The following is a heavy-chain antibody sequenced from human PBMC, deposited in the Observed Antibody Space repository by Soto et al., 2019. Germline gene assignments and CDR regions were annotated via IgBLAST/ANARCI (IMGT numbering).Heavy chain of an antibody. V-gene: IGHV3-30-3*01. CDR3: ARDRTADYGDYSYYYGMDV. Sequence: QVQLVESGGGVVQPGRSLRLSCAASGFTFSSYAMHWVRQAPGKGLEWVAVISYDGSNKYYADSVKGRFTISRDNSKNTLYLQMNSLRAEDTAVYYCARDRTADYGDYSYYYGMDVWGQGTTVTVSS. CDR2: ISYDGSNK. J-gene: IGHJ6*02. D-gene: IGHD4-17*01. CDR1: GFTFSSYA.